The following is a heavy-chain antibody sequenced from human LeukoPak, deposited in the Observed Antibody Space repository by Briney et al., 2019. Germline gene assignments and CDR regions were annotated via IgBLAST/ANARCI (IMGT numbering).Heavy chain of an antibody. J-gene: IGHJ4*02. CDR2: IYYSEST. CDR3: ARRPGEYGGNDFDY. Sequence: SETLSLTSTVSGGSIYSRSDYWGWIRQPPGKGLEWIGSIYYSESTHYNPSIKSRVTMSIDTSKNQFSLRLSSVTAADTAVYYCARRPGEYGGNDFDYWGQGTLVTVSS. D-gene: IGHD4/OR15-4a*01. V-gene: IGHV4-39*01. CDR1: GGSIYSRSDY.